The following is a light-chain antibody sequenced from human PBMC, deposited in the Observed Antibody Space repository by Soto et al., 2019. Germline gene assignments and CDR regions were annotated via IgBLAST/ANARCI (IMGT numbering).Light chain of an antibody. Sequence: SRGNMPFSLGGRATISCRASQGVSSSYLAWYQQKPGQAPRLLIYGASSRASGIPDRFSGSGSGTDFTLTISRLEPEDFAVYYCQQYGSSLITFGQGTRLEI. CDR2: GAS. V-gene: IGKV3-20*01. CDR1: QGVSSSY. CDR3: QQYGSSLIT. J-gene: IGKJ5*01.